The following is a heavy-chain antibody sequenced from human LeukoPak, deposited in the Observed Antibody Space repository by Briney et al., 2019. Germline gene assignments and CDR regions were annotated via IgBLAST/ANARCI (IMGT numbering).Heavy chain of an antibody. J-gene: IGHJ4*02. Sequence: GESLKISCKASGYSFSNYWIGWVRQMPGKGLEWMGIIYSGDSDTRYSPSFQGQVTISADKSISTAYLQWSSLKASDTGMYYCARRGERATIDFWGQGTLVTVSS. V-gene: IGHV5-51*01. CDR2: IYSGDSDT. CDR3: ARRGERATIDF. D-gene: IGHD1/OR15-1a*01. CDR1: GYSFSNYW.